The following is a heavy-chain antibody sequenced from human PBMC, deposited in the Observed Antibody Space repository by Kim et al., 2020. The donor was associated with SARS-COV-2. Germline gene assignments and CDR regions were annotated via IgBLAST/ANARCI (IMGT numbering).Heavy chain of an antibody. Sequence: SETLSLTCAVYGGSFSGYYWSWIRQPPGKGLEWIGEINHSGSTNYNPSLKSRVTISVDTSKNQFSLKLSSVTAADTAVYYCARPEGRYSSGLGAGGWFDPWGQGTLVTVSS. D-gene: IGHD6-19*01. CDR3: ARPEGRYSSGLGAGGWFDP. J-gene: IGHJ5*02. CDR1: GGSFSGYY. CDR2: INHSGST. V-gene: IGHV4-34*01.